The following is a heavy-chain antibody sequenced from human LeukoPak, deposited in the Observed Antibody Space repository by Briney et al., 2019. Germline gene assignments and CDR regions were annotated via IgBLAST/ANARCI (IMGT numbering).Heavy chain of an antibody. D-gene: IGHD3-16*02. CDR2: IHYSGST. J-gene: IGHJ5*02. V-gene: IGHV4-59*01. CDR3: ARGGGPDYDYVWGSNRYNPINWFDP. Sequence: SETLSLTCTVSGGSISSYYWSWIRQPPGKGLEWGGYIHYSGSTNYNPSLKSRVTISVDTHKNQFSLTLSSVTAADTAVYYCARGGGPDYDYVWGSNRYNPINWFDPSGQGTLVAVSS. CDR1: GGSISSYY.